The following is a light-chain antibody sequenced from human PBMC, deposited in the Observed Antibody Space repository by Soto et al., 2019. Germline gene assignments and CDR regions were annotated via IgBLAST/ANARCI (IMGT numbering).Light chain of an antibody. CDR2: QHS. V-gene: IGLV3-1*01. Sequence: SYELTQPPSVSVSPGQTASITCSGDKLGDKYTCWYQQKPGQSPVLVIYQHSQRPSGIPERFSGSNSGNTATLTISGTQAMDEADYYCQAWDSSTDVVFGGGNKLTVL. CDR3: QAWDSSTDVV. J-gene: IGLJ2*01. CDR1: KLGDKY.